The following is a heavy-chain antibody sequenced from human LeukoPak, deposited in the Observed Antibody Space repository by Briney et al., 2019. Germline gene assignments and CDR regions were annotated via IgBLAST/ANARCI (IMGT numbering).Heavy chain of an antibody. CDR1: GFTFSSYG. Sequence: PGGSLRLSCAASGFTFSSYGMHWVRQAPGKGLEWVTFITSDGNNKYYADSVKGRFTISRDNSKNTLYLQMNSLRAEDTALYHCARVITMVRGGISVYYYYYMDVWGKGTTVTISS. CDR3: ARVITMVRGGISVYYYYYMDV. D-gene: IGHD3-10*01. CDR2: ITSDGNNK. V-gene: IGHV3-30*02. J-gene: IGHJ6*03.